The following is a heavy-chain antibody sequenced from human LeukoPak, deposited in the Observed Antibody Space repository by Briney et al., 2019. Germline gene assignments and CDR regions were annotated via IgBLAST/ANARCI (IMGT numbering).Heavy chain of an antibody. D-gene: IGHD3-3*01. Sequence: ASVKVSCKASGYTFTSYAMHWVRQAPGQRLEWMGWINAGNGNTKYSQKFQGRVTITRDTSASTAYMELSSLRSEDTAVYYCARGSITIFGVVKQTLDYWGQGTLVTVSS. CDR1: GYTFTSYA. CDR2: INAGNGNT. CDR3: ARGSITIFGVVKQTLDY. J-gene: IGHJ4*02. V-gene: IGHV1-3*01.